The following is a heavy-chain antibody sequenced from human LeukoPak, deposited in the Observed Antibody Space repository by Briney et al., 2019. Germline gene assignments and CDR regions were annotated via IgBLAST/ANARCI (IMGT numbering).Heavy chain of an antibody. CDR1: GFTFDDYG. CDR3: ARGYSGSYYLLDF. D-gene: IGHD1-26*01. CDR2: INWNGGST. J-gene: IGHJ4*02. V-gene: IGHV3-20*04. Sequence: VGSLRLSCAGSGFTFDDYGMSWVRQAPGKGLEWVSGINWNGGSTGYADSVKGRFTISRDNAKNSLYLQMNSLRAEDTALYYCARGYSGSYYLLDFWGQGTLVTVSS.